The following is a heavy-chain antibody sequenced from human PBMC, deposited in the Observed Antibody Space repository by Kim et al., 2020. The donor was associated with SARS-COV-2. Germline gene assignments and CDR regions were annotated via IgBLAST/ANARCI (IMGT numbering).Heavy chain of an antibody. CDR1: GGSISSSGYY. V-gene: IGHV4-39*01. J-gene: IGHJ5*02. CDR3: ARQQLANWFDP. Sequence: AETLSLTCTVSGGSISSSGYYWGWIRQPPGKGLEWIGTISYSGSTYYNPSLKSRVTISVDTSKNQFSLMLSSVTATDTPGYYCARQQLANWFDPWGQGT. D-gene: IGHD6-13*01. CDR2: ISYSGST.